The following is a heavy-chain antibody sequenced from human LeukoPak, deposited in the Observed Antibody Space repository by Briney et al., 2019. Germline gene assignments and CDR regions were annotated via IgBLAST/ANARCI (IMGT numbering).Heavy chain of an antibody. CDR1: GGSISSSSYY. V-gene: IGHV4-39*07. CDR2: INHSGST. CDR3: AVTYYDFWSHFDY. Sequence: PSETLSLTCTVSGGSISSSSYYWGWIRQPPGKGLEWIGEINHSGSTNYNPSLKSRVTISVDTSKNQFSLKLTSVTAADTAVYYCAVTYYDFWSHFDYWGQGTLVTVSS. D-gene: IGHD3-3*01. J-gene: IGHJ4*02.